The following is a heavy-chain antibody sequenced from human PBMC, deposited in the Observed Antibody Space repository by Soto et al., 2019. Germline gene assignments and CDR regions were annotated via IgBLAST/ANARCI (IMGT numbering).Heavy chain of an antibody. Sequence: QVQLVESGGGVVQPGRSLRLSCAASGFTFSSYGMHWVRQAPGKGLEWVAVIWYDGSNKYYADSVKGRFTISRDNSKNTLYLQMISLRVEDTAVYYCARGVTIFGVVISTYYYYMDVWGKGTTVTVSS. D-gene: IGHD3-3*01. CDR1: GFTFSSYG. CDR3: ARGVTIFGVVISTYYYYMDV. J-gene: IGHJ6*03. CDR2: IWYDGSNK. V-gene: IGHV3-33*01.